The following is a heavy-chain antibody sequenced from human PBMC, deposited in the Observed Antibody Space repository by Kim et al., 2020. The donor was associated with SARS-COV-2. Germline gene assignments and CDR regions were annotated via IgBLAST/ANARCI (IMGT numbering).Heavy chain of an antibody. J-gene: IGHJ5*02. Sequence: RVTISRDNAKNSLYLQMNSLRAEDTAVYYCARDLRPPSRYGDYVISWFDPWGQGTLVTVSS. CDR3: ARDLRPPSRYGDYVISWFDP. V-gene: IGHV3-11*04. D-gene: IGHD4-17*01.